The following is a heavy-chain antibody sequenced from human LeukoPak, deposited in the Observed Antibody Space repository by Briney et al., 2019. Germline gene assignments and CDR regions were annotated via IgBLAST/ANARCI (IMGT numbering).Heavy chain of an antibody. CDR1: GFTFSSYD. CDR2: ISGSGGST. Sequence: GGSLRLSCAASGFTFSSYDMSWVRQAPGKGLEWVSDISGSGGSTYYADSVKGRFTISRDNSKNTLHLQMNSLRAEDTAVYYCARSLATSYYYMDVWGKGTTVTVSS. J-gene: IGHJ6*03. CDR3: ARSLATSYYYMDV. V-gene: IGHV3-23*01. D-gene: IGHD5-12*01.